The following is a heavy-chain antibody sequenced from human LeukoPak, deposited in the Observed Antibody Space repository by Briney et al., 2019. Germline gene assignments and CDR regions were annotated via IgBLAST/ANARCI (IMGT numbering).Heavy chain of an antibody. CDR2: ISSSSSYI. CDR1: GFTFSCYS. Sequence: GGSLRLSCAASGFTFSCYSMNWVRQAPGKGLEWVSSISSSSSYIYYADSVKGRFTISRDNAKNSLYLQMNSLRAEDTAVYYCARDGLLWFGELLSRFDYWGQGTLVTVSS. J-gene: IGHJ4*02. CDR3: ARDGLLWFGELLSRFDY. D-gene: IGHD3-10*01. V-gene: IGHV3-21*01.